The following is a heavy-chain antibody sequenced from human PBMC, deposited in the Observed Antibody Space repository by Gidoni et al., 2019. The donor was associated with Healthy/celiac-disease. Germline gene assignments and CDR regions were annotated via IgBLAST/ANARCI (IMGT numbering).Heavy chain of an antibody. CDR2: ISWNSGSI. D-gene: IGHD6-19*01. V-gene: IGHV3-9*01. CDR1: GFTFDDYA. CDR3: AKDMGGYSSGWYGAYYFDY. J-gene: IGHJ4*02. Sequence: EVQLVESGGGLVQPGRSLRLSCAASGFTFDDYAMHWVRQAPGKGLEWVSGISWNSGSIGYADSVKGRFTISRDNAKNSLYLQMNSLRAEDTASYYCAKDMGGYSSGWYGAYYFDYWGQGTLVTVSS.